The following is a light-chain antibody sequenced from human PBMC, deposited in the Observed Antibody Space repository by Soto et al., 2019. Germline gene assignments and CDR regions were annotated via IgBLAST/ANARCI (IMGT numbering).Light chain of an antibody. J-gene: IGKJ2*01. CDR3: QQYYGTPWT. CDR1: QSVLYSSNNKNY. V-gene: IGKV4-1*01. CDR2: WAS. Sequence: DIVMTQSPDSLAVSLGERATINCKSSQSVLYSSNNKNYLAWYQQKPGQPPKLLIYWASTRESGVPDRFSGSGCGTDFTPTISSLQAEDGAVYYCQQYYGTPWTFGQGTKLEIK.